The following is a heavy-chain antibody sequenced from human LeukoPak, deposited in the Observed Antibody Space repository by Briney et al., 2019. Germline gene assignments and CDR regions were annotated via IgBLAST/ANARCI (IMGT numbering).Heavy chain of an antibody. D-gene: IGHD2-15*01. CDR3: ASWPRYCSGGSCYGLSRFDP. J-gene: IGHJ5*02. V-gene: IGHV4-34*01. CDR2: INHSGST. Sequence: SETLSLTCAVYGGSFSGYYWSWIRQPPRKGLEWIGEINHSGSTNYNPSLKSRVTISVDTSKNQFSLKLSSVTAADTAVYYCASWPRYCSGGSCYGLSRFDPWGQGTLVTVSS. CDR1: GGSFSGYY.